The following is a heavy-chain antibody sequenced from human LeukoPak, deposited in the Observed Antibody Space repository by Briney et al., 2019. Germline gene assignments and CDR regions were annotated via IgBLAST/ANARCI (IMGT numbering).Heavy chain of an antibody. J-gene: IGHJ4*02. Sequence: SETLSLTCTVSGASVSSASYWTWIRQPPGKGVEWIAHIYNGVNTNYNPSLKSRVTISVDTSKNQFSLRLNSVTAADTAVYFCAKQSAGSAAWYSLHYDFWGQGTLVTVSS. CDR2: IYNGVNT. D-gene: IGHD6-13*01. V-gene: IGHV4-61*01. CDR1: GASVSSASY. CDR3: AKQSAGSAAWYSLHYDF.